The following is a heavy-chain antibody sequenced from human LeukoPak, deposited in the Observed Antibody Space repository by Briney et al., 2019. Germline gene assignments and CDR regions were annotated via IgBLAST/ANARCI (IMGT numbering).Heavy chain of an antibody. CDR1: GYSVSSGYY. V-gene: IGHV4-38-2*02. CDR2: IYHSGST. D-gene: IGHD3-22*01. Sequence: PAETLSLTCTVSGYSVSSGYYWGWIRQPPGKGLEWIGSIYHSGSTYYNPSLKSRVTISVDTSKNQFSLKLSSVTAPDTAVYYCASTGYDSHDGIPYSFDYWGQGTLVTVSS. CDR3: ASTGYDSHDGIPYSFDY. J-gene: IGHJ4*02.